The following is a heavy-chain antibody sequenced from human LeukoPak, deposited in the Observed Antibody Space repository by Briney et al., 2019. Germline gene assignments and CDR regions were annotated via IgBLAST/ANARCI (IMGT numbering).Heavy chain of an antibody. V-gene: IGHV3-53*01. Sequence: GGSLRLSCAASGFTASSNYMSWVRHAPGKGLEWVSVIYSGGSTDYADSVKGRFTISRDTSKNTLYLQMNSLRVEDTAVYYCARSSHYDILTGYSEEDAFDIWGQGTMVTVSS. CDR3: ARSSHYDILTGYSEEDAFDI. CDR1: GFTASSNY. D-gene: IGHD3-9*01. CDR2: IYSGGST. J-gene: IGHJ3*02.